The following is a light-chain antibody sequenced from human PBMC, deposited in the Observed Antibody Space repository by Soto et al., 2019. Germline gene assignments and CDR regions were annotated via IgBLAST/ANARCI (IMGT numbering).Light chain of an antibody. V-gene: IGKV1-27*01. CDR1: QGISNY. CDR3: HKYNSAPPAIT. Sequence: DIQMTQSPSSLSASVGDRVTITCRASQGISNYIAWYQQKPGKVHKLLIFSASNLRSGVPSRFSGSGSGTNFTLTISSLQPEDFATYYCHKYNSAPPAITFGQGTRLEIK. CDR2: SAS. J-gene: IGKJ5*01.